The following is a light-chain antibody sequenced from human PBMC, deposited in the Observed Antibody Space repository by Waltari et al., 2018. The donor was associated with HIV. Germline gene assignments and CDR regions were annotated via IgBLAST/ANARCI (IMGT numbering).Light chain of an antibody. Sequence: QSALTQPASVSGSPGQSITISCTGTSRDIGSYDYVSWFQQHPGTAPKIVIFEVNKRPSGVSNRFSGSKSGNTASLSISGLQSEDEADYYCSSYTSRTTVLFGGGTKLTVL. CDR1: SRDIGSYDY. CDR3: SSYTSRTTVL. V-gene: IGLV2-14*01. J-gene: IGLJ2*01. CDR2: EVN.